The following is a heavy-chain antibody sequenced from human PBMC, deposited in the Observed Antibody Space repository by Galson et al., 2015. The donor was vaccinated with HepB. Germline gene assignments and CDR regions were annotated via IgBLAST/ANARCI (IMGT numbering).Heavy chain of an antibody. V-gene: IGHV3-23*01. D-gene: IGHD3-10*01. CDR3: AKEVITMNRGLIINVSLDY. CDR2: VSGSGGIT. CDR1: GFTFSDYA. J-gene: IGHJ4*02. Sequence: SLRLSCAASGFTFSDYAMSWVRQAPGKGLEWVAVVSGSGGITYYAASVKGRFTISRDNSKNTPYMQMNSLRADDAAVYYCAKEVITMNRGLIINVSLDYWGQGTLVTVSS.